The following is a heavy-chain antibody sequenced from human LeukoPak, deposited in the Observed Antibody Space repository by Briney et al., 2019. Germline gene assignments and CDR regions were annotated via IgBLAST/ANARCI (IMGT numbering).Heavy chain of an antibody. D-gene: IGHD3-22*01. CDR3: ARRPLDYYDSSGWNYYFDY. J-gene: IGHJ4*02. CDR2: IYYSGST. Sequence: SETLSLTCTVSGGSISSSSYYWGWIRQPPGKGLEWIGSIYYSGSTYYNPSLKSRVTISVDTSKNQFSLKLSSVTAADTAVYYCARRPLDYYDSSGWNYYFDYWGQGTLVTVSS. V-gene: IGHV4-39*07. CDR1: GGSISSSSYY.